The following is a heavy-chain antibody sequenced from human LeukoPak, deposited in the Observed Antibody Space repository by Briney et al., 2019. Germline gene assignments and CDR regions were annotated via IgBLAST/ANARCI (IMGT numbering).Heavy chain of an antibody. CDR3: AGRGVVIRVILVGFHKEAYYFDS. J-gene: IGHJ4*02. CDR2: ISGSGGGT. CDR1: GITLSNYA. Sequence: GGSLRLSCAVSGITLSNYAMSWVRQAPGKGLEWVAGISGSGGGTNYADSVKGRFTISRDNPKNTLYLQMNNLRADDTAVYFCAGRGVVIRVILVGFHKEAYYFDSWGQGALVTVSS. D-gene: IGHD3-22*01. V-gene: IGHV3-23*01.